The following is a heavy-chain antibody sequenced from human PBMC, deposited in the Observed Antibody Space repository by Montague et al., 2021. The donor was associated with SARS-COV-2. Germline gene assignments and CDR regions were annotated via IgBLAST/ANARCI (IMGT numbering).Heavy chain of an antibody. J-gene: IGHJ4*02. V-gene: IGHV4-39*01. Sequence: SETLSLTCTVSGGSISSSSYYWGWIRQPPGKGLEWIGSIYCSGSTYYNPSLKSRVTISVDTSKNQFSLKLSSVTAADTAVYYRARRGYSGYDYHLLVDYWGQGTLVTVSS. CDR2: IYCSGST. CDR3: ARRGYSGYDYHLLVDY. D-gene: IGHD5-12*01. CDR1: GGSISSSSYY.